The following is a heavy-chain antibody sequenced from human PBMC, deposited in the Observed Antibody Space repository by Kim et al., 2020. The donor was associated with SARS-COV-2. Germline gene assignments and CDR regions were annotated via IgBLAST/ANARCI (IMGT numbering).Heavy chain of an antibody. J-gene: IGHJ4*02. Sequence: ADSGKGRFTISRENGKDTLYLQINSLRAEDTAVSYCARDLQHDYGDYALGYWGQGSLVTVSS. CDR3: ARDLQHDYGDYALGY. D-gene: IGHD4-17*01. V-gene: IGHV3-11*01.